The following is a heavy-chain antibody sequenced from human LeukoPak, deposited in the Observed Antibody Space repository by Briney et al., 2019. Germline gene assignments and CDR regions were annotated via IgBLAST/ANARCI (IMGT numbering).Heavy chain of an antibody. V-gene: IGHV1-2*02. Sequence: ASVKVSCKASGYTFTAFYIHWVRQAPGQGLEWMAWINPNTGGTNYAQVFQGRVTLTRDTSISTVYMEVTRLKFDDTAIYYCARDRSRGSGQFDPWGQGTLVTVSS. CDR1: GYTFTAFY. CDR3: ARDRSRGSGQFDP. CDR2: INPNTGGT. J-gene: IGHJ5*02. D-gene: IGHD3-10*01.